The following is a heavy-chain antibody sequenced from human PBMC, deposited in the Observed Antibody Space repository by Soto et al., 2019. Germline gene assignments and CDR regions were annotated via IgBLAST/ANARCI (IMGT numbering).Heavy chain of an antibody. CDR2: ISGSGGST. D-gene: IGHD4-17*01. CDR1: GFTFSSYA. V-gene: IGHV3-23*01. CDR3: AKDYGDHRFLYYYYYMDV. J-gene: IGHJ6*03. Sequence: GGSLRLSCAASGFTFSSYAMSWVRQAPGKGLEWVSAISGSGGSTYYADSVKGRFTISRDNSKNTLYLQMNSLRAEDTAVYYCAKDYGDHRFLYYYYYMDVWGKGTTVTVSS.